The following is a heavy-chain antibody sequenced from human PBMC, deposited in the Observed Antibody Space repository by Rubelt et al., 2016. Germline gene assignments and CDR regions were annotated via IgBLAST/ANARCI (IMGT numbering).Heavy chain of an antibody. J-gene: IGHJ5*02. CDR2: INPNSGGT. CDR1: GYTFTGYY. V-gene: IGHV1-2*06. Sequence: QVQLVQSGAEVKKPGASVKVSCKASGYTFTGYYMHWVRQAPGQGLEWMGRINPNSGGTNYAQKFQGRVTMTRDTSISTAYMELSRLRSDDTAVYYCARRRPALYSSSYNNWFDPWGQGTLVTVSS. CDR3: ARRRPALYSSSYNNWFDP. D-gene: IGHD6-6*01.